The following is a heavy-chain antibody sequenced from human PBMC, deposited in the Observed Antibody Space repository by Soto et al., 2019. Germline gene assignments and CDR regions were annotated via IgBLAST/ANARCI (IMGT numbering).Heavy chain of an antibody. J-gene: IGHJ1*01. V-gene: IGHV4-30-4*01. Sequence: KSSETLSLTCTVSGGSISSDDYYWSWIRQAPGRGLEWIGYIHSSGSIYYNPSLKSRATMSIDTAGNQFSLKVSSVTVADTAVYYCARDLDGLHDDTSGPFPRPGWGRGTLVTVS. CDR2: IHSSGSI. CDR3: ARDLDGLHDDTSGPFPRPG. D-gene: IGHD3-22*01. CDR1: GGSISSDDYY.